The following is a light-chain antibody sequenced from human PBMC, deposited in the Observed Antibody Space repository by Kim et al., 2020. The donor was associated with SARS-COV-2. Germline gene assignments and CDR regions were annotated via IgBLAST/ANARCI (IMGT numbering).Light chain of an antibody. V-gene: IGKV3-15*01. CDR1: QSVSTN. CDR3: QQYNDWPQYT. Sequence: ETVMTQSPATLSLSPGETATLSCRASQSVSTNLAWYQHKPGQAPRLLIYGAFTRATGIPARVSGSGSGTEFTLTISSLQSGDVAVYYCQQYNDWPQYTFGQGTKLEIK. J-gene: IGKJ2*01. CDR2: GAF.